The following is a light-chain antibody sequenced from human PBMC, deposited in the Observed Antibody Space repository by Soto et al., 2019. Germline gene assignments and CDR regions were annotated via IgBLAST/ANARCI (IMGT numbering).Light chain of an antibody. V-gene: IGKV1-39*01. CDR3: QHTFNSPPWT. CDR2: GAS. J-gene: IGKJ1*01. Sequence: EIHMNQSPSSLSAYIGDTVTITCRASQNIDMYLNWYQQKPGKAPRVLISGASNLQSGVPSRFSGSGSGTDFTLTISSLQSEDFASYFCQHTFNSPPWTFGQGTKVDIK. CDR1: QNIDMY.